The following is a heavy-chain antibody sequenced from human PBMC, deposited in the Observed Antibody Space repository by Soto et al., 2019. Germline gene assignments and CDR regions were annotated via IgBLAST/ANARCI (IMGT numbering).Heavy chain of an antibody. J-gene: IGHJ4*02. CDR1: GCSVTCCY. V-gene: IGHV4-59*02. CDR3: ARDHQSSGTWPFDY. D-gene: IGHD1-26*01. CDR2: VLHSGDS. Sequence: SETLSLTCSVSGCSVTCCYWSWIRQSPGKGLEWIGFVLHSGDSYYNPSLKSRVTLSLDKSKNQVFLNLNSVTAADTAVYYCARDHQSSGTWPFDYWGQGALVTVSS.